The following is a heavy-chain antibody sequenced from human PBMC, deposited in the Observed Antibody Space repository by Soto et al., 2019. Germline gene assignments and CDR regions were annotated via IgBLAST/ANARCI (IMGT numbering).Heavy chain of an antibody. Sequence: PSQTLSITCAISGDSVSSNSAAWKVIRQCPSRGLEWLGRTYYRSKWYNDYAVSVKSRITINPDTSKNQFSLQLNSVTPEDTAVYYCAREGIAVAVDDAFDIWGQGTMVTVSS. J-gene: IGHJ3*02. D-gene: IGHD6-19*01. CDR3: AREGIAVAVDDAFDI. CDR1: GDSVSSNSAA. CDR2: TYYRSKWYN. V-gene: IGHV6-1*01.